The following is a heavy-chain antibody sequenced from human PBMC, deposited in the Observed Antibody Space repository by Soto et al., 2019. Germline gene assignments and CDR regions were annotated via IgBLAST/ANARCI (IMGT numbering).Heavy chain of an antibody. CDR3: ARVIVVVPAARYYCGMDV. Sequence: EVQLVESGGGLVKPGGSLRLSCAASGFTFSSYSMNWVRQAPGKGLEWVSSISSSSSYIYYADSVKGRFTISRDNAKNSLYLQMNSLRAEDTAVYYCARVIVVVPAARYYCGMDVWGQGTTVTVSS. J-gene: IGHJ6*02. CDR1: GFTFSSYS. CDR2: ISSSSSYI. D-gene: IGHD2-2*01. V-gene: IGHV3-21*01.